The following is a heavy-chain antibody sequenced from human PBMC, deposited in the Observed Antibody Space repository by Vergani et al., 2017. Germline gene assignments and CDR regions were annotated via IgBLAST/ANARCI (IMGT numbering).Heavy chain of an antibody. J-gene: IGHJ4*02. Sequence: EVHLLESGGGQVEAGGSLRLSCAASGFSLSRFWMSWVRQAPEKGLEWVAHISPDGSATSYVDSVKGRFTISRDNTKNTLYLQMNSLRAEDTAVYYCARDLPTDYWGQGTLVTVSS. CDR1: GFSLSRFW. CDR2: ISPDGSAT. V-gene: IGHV3-7*01. CDR3: ARDLPTDY.